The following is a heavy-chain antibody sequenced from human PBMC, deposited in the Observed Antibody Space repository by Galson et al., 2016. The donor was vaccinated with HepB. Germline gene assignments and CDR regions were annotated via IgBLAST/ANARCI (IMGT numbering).Heavy chain of an antibody. V-gene: IGHV4-39*01. CDR1: GGSISSGTYY. J-gene: IGHJ4*02. CDR2: IYSGGRT. Sequence: ETLSLTCTVSGGSISSGTYYWGWIRQPPGKGLEWIGTIYSGGRTYYNPSLMSRLTISVDTSKNQFSLRLSSATAADTAVYYCARHGRTAAVECDYWGQGTLVTVSS. D-gene: IGHD6-13*01. CDR3: ARHGRTAAVECDY.